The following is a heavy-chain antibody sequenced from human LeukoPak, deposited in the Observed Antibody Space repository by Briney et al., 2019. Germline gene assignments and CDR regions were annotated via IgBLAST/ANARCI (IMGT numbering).Heavy chain of an antibody. CDR2: IYPGDSDS. J-gene: IGHJ5*02. CDR1: GYSLSNSW. CDR3: ARHSSVLNSFDP. V-gene: IGHV5-51*01. Sequence: GESLKISCKGSGYSLSNSWIGWVRQMPGKGLEWMGIIYPGDSDSRYSPSFQGQVSISADKSISTAYLQWSSLKASDTAMYYCARHSSVLNSFDPWGQGTLVTVSS. D-gene: IGHD3-22*01.